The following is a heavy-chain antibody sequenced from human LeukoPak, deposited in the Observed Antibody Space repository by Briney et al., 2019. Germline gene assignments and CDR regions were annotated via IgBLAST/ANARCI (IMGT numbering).Heavy chain of an antibody. V-gene: IGHV1-3*01. CDR2: INAGNGNT. D-gene: IGHD2-15*01. CDR3: ARAHGYCSGGSCPVFDY. Sequence: ASVKVSCKASGYTFTSYAMHWVRQAPGQRLEWTGWINAGNGNTKYSQKFQGRVTITRDTSASTAYMELSSLRSEDTAVYYCARAHGYCSGGSCPVFDYWGQGTLVTVSS. J-gene: IGHJ4*02. CDR1: GYTFTSYA.